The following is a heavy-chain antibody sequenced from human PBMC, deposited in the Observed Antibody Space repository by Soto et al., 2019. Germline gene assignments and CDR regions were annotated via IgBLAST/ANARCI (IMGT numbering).Heavy chain of an antibody. D-gene: IGHD6-25*01. V-gene: IGHV3-66*01. CDR3: AVAPRGERLLDFDY. CDR2: LYSGGST. CDR1: GFTVSSKY. J-gene: IGHJ4*02. Sequence: EVQLVESGGGLVQPGGSLRLSCVASGFTVSSKYMSWVRQAPGKGLEWVSVLYSGGSTYYADSVRDRFTISLDNSRNTLYLQMSSLRVEDTAIYYCAVAPRGERLLDFDYWGRGTLVTVSS.